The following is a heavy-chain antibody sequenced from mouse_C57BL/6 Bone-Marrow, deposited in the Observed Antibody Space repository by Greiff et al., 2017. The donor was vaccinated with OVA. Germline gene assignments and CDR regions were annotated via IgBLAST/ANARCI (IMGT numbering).Heavy chain of an antibody. V-gene: IGHV5-4*01. CDR1: GFTFSSYA. Sequence: EVKLMESGGGLVKPGGSLKLSCAASGFTFSSYAMSWVRQTPEQRLEWVATISDGGSYTYYPDNVKGRSTISRDNAKNTLYLQMSHLKSEDTAMYYCARDHITTVVATVAMDYEGQGHGVTVSS. CDR2: ISDGGSYT. D-gene: IGHD1-1*01. J-gene: IGHJ4*01. CDR3: ARDHITTVVATVAMDY.